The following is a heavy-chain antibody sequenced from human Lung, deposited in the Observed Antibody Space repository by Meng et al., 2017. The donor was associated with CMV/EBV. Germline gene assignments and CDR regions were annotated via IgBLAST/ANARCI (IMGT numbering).Heavy chain of an antibody. Sequence: GGSLRLXCAASGFTFSSYAMHWVRQAPGKGLEWVANIRFDGTNKYHADSVKGRFTISRENSKNTLYLQMNSTRAEDTAVYYCAKRGDSSGTYAMDVWGQGXTVTVSS. CDR2: IRFDGTNK. J-gene: IGHJ6*02. D-gene: IGHD3-22*01. V-gene: IGHV3-30*02. CDR3: AKRGDSSGTYAMDV. CDR1: GFTFSSYA.